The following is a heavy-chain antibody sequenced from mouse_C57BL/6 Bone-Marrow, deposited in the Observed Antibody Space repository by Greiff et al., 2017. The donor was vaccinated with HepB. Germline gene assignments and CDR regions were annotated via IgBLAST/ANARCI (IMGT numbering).Heavy chain of an antibody. D-gene: IGHD1-1*01. CDR3: ASSLYYYGSSYGY. Sequence: EVQLVESGPGLVKPSQSLSLTCSVTGYSITSGYYWNWIRQFPGNKLEWMGYISYDGSNNYNPSLKNRISITRDTSKNQFFLKLNSVTTEDTATYYCASSLYYYGSSYGYWGQGTTLTVSS. CDR2: ISYDGSN. J-gene: IGHJ2*01. V-gene: IGHV3-6*01. CDR1: GYSITSGYY.